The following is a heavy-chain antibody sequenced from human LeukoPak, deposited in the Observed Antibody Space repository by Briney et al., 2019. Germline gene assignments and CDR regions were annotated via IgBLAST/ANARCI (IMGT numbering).Heavy chain of an antibody. CDR1: GYTFTGYY. Sequence: EASVKVSCKASGYTFTGYYMHWVRQAPGQGLEWMGWINPNSGGTNYAQKFQGRVTMTRDTSISTAYMELSRLRSDDTAVYYCARDHCSSTSCYEDYWGQGTLVTVSS. CDR2: INPNSGGT. D-gene: IGHD2-2*01. J-gene: IGHJ4*02. CDR3: ARDHCSSTSCYEDY. V-gene: IGHV1-2*02.